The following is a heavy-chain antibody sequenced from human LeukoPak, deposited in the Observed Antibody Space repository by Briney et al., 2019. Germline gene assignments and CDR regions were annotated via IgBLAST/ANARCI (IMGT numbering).Heavy chain of an antibody. V-gene: IGHV4-34*01. CDR3: ARGRKWFSTTSCYRPYYYYYGMDV. J-gene: IGHJ6*02. D-gene: IGHD2-2*01. CDR2: INHSGST. Sequence: SETLSLTCAVYGGSFSGYYWSWIRQPPGKGLEWIGEINHSGSTNYNPSLKSRVTISVDMSKNQFSLKLSSVTAADTAVYYCARGRKWFSTTSCYRPYYYYYGMDVWGQGTTVTVSS. CDR1: GGSFSGYY.